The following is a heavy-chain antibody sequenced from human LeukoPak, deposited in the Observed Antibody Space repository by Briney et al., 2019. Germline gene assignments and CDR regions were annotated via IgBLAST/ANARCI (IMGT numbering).Heavy chain of an antibody. CDR3: AKDLHSSGWLVYFDY. V-gene: IGHV3-23*01. D-gene: IGHD6-19*01. J-gene: IGHJ4*02. CDR2: INGSGDAT. CDR1: GFIFSHYT. Sequence: GGSLRLSCAVSGFIFSHYTMTWVRQAPGKGLEWVSSINGSGDATKYADSVMGRFTISRDNSKNTVSLQMNSLRAEDTAVYYCAKDLHSSGWLVYFDYWGQGTLVTVSS.